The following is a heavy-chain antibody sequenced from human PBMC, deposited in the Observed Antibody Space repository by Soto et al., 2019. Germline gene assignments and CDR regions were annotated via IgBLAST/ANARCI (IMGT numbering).Heavy chain of an antibody. CDR2: INAGNGNT. V-gene: IGHV1-3*01. D-gene: IGHD3-22*01. J-gene: IGHJ4*02. CDR1: GYTFTSYA. Sequence: ASVKVSCKASGYTFTSYAMHWVRQAPGQRLEWMGWINAGNGNTKYSQKFQGRVTITRDTSASTAYMELSSLRSEDTAVYDCAADTYYYDSSGSLDYWGQGTLVT. CDR3: AADTYYYDSSGSLDY.